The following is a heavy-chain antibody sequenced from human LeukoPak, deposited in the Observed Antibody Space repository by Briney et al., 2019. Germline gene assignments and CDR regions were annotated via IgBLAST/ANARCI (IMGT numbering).Heavy chain of an antibody. CDR3: ARENTENPVGLDSATTTYYLDH. CDR1: GYSMSSGYY. CDR2: IFHSGNS. D-gene: IGHD1-14*01. V-gene: IGHV4-38-2*02. Sequence: PSETLSLTCTVSGYSMSSGYYWGWIRQPPGKGLQWIGSIFHSGNSYYNPSLKSRVTILIDTSKNQFSLKLSSVTAADTAMYYCARENTENPVGLDSATTTYYLDHWGQGTLVTVSS. J-gene: IGHJ4*02.